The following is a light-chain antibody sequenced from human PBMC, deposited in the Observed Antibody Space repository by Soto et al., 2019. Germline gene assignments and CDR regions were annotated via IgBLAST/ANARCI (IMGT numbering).Light chain of an antibody. CDR2: DDF. CDR3: QSYDSSLSGFV. V-gene: IGLV1-40*01. J-gene: IGLJ1*01. CDR1: SSNIGSGYD. Sequence: SALTQPPSVSGAPGQRVTLSCTGSSSNIGSGYDVHWYQQLPGTAPKLLIYDDFNRPSGVPDRFSGSKSGTSASLAITGLQAEDETDYYCQSYDSSLSGFVFGTGTKVTVL.